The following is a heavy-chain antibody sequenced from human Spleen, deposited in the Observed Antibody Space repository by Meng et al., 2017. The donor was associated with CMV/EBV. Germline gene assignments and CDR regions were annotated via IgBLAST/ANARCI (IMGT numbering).Heavy chain of an antibody. D-gene: IGHD3-10*01. V-gene: IGHV1-69*05. Sequence: SVKVSCKASGGTFSSYAISWVRQAPGQGLEWMGGIIPIFGTANYAQKFQGRVTITTDESTSTAYMVLSSLRSEDTAVYYCARDYYGSGSYYNVIGSGGMDVWGQGTTVTVS. J-gene: IGHJ6*02. CDR1: GGTFSSYA. CDR3: ARDYYGSGSYYNVIGSGGMDV. CDR2: IIPIFGTA.